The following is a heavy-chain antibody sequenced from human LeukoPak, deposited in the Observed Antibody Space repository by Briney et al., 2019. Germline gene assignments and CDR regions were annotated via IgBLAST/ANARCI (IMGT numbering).Heavy chain of an antibody. D-gene: IGHD3-10*01. Sequence: SETLSLTCTVSGGSISSGSYYWGWIRQPPGKGLEWIGEINHSGSTNYNPSLKSRVTISVDTSKNQFSLKLSSVTAADTAVYYCARPKTVGDFDLWGRGTLVTVSS. CDR1: GGSISSGSYY. J-gene: IGHJ2*01. V-gene: IGHV4-39*07. CDR2: INHSGST. CDR3: ARPKTVGDFDL.